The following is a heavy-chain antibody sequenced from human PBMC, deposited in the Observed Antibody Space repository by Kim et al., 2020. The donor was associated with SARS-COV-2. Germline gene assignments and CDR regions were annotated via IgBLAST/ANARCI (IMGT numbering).Heavy chain of an antibody. CDR3: ARGMWMGATSPYDY. D-gene: IGHD1-26*01. J-gene: IGHJ4*02. Sequence: NPSLKSRVTRSVDTSKNQFSLRLSSVTAADTAVYYCARGMWMGATSPYDYWGQGTLVTVSS. V-gene: IGHV4-34*01.